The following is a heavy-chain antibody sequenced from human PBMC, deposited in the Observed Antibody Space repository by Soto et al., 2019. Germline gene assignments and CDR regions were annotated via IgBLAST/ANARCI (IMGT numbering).Heavy chain of an antibody. J-gene: IGHJ5*01. V-gene: IGHV2-5*02. CDR1: GFSLRTSRVG. D-gene: IGHD3-10*01. CDR3: AHRPAYYSDSGTSYSGDWFDS. Sequence: QITLKESGPTLVKPTQTLTLTCTFSGFSLRTSRVGVGWIRQTPGKAPGWLALLYWAAYKRYSPSLKNRLSISKGASRSQVVLTMTNMDPVDTARYLCAHRPAYYSDSGTSYSGDWFDSWGQGIQVTVS. CDR2: LYWAAYK.